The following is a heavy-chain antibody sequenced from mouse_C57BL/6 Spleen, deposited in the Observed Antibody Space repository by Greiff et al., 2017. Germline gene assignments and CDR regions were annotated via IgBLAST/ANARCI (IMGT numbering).Heavy chain of an antibody. CDR2: IYPGDGDT. V-gene: IGHV1-82*01. D-gene: IGHD1-1*01. J-gene: IGHJ2*01. CDR3: ARGGDYGSSYYFDY. CDR1: GYAFSSSW. Sequence: QVQLQQSGPELVKPGASVKISCKASGYAFSSSWMNWVKQRPGKGLEWIGRIYPGDGDTNYNGKFKGKATLTADKSSSTAYMPLSSLTSEDSAVYFCARGGDYGSSYYFDYWGQGTTLTVSS.